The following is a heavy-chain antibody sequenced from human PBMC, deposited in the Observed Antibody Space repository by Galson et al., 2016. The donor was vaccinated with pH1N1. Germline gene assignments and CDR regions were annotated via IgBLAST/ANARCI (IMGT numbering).Heavy chain of an antibody. CDR3: ATAGVVVSATGED. D-gene: IGHD2-15*01. CDR2: INIKSGAT. V-gene: IGHV1-2*02. Sequence: SCKASGDTFRDFYVHWVRQAPGQGLEWMGWINIKSGATKYTQKFQVKVTVNTDTSLNTVYMELSRLTSDDTAIYYCATAGVVVSATGEDWGQGTLVTVSS. J-gene: IGHJ4*02. CDR1: GDTFRDFY.